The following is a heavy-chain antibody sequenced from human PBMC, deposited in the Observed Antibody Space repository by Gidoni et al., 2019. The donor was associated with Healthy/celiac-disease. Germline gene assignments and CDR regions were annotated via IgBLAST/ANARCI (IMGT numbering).Heavy chain of an antibody. V-gene: IGHV3-33*01. D-gene: IGHD3-22*01. CDR3: ARPYDSSGYLYYFDY. CDR1: GFTFSSYG. CDR2: IWYDGSNK. J-gene: IGHJ4*02. Sequence: QVQLVESGGGVVQPGRSLRLSCAAPGFTFSSYGMPWVRQAPGKGLEWVAVIWYDGSNKYYADSVKGRFTISRDNSKNTLYLQMNSLRAEDTAVYYCARPYDSSGYLYYFDYWGQGTLVTVSS.